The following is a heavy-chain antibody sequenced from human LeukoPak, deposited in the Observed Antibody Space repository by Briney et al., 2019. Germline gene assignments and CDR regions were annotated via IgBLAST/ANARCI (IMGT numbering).Heavy chain of an antibody. CDR2: ISWNSGSI. CDR3: AKGPDAYYYDSSGYPFDY. D-gene: IGHD3-22*01. J-gene: IGHJ4*02. CDR1: GFTFDDYA. V-gene: IGHV3-9*01. Sequence: PGGSLRLSCSASGFTFDDYAMHWVRQAPGKGLEWVSGISWNSGSIGYADSVKGRFTISRDNAKNSLYLQMNSLRAEDTALYYCAKGPDAYYYDSSGYPFDYWGQGTLVTVSS.